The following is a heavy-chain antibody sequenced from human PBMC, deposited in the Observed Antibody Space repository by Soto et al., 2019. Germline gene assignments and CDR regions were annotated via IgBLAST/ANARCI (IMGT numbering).Heavy chain of an antibody. V-gene: IGHV4-59*01. Sequence: PSETLSLTCTVSGGSISSYYWSWIRQPPGKGLEWIGYIYYSGSTNYNPSLKSRVTISVDTSKNQFSLKLSSVTAADTAVYYCARTYSSSWYYRWFDPWGQGTLVTVSS. CDR2: IYYSGST. J-gene: IGHJ5*02. CDR3: ARTYSSSWYYRWFDP. CDR1: GGSISSYY. D-gene: IGHD6-13*01.